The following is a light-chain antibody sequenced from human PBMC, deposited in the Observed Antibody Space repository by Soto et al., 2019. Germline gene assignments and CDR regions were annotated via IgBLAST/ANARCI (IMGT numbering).Light chain of an antibody. CDR3: QQYNNWPGWA. V-gene: IGKV3-15*01. J-gene: IGKJ1*01. Sequence: EIVMTQSPATLSVSPGERVTLSCRASQSISSNLAWYQQKPGQAPSLLIYSASTRATGIPARFSGSGSGTEFTLTISNLQSEDFAVYYCQQYNNWPGWAFGQGTKVESK. CDR1: QSISSN. CDR2: SAS.